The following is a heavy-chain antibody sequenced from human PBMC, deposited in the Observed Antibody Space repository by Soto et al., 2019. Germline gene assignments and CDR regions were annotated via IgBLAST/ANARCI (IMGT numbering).Heavy chain of an antibody. CDR1: GGSISSSSYY. CDR2: IYYSGST. J-gene: IGHJ5*02. CDR3: ARRVADGDYFLLRENWFDP. Sequence: PSETLSLTCTVSGGSISSSSYYWGWIRQPPGKGLEWIGSIYYSGSTYYNPSLKSRVTISVDTSKNQFSLKLSSVTAADTAVYYCARRVADGDYFLLRENWFDPWGQGTLVTVS. V-gene: IGHV4-39*01. D-gene: IGHD4-17*01.